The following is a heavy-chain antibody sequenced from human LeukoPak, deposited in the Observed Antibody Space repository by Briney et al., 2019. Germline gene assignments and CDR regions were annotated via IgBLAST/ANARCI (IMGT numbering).Heavy chain of an antibody. D-gene: IGHD3-22*01. J-gene: IGHJ4*02. CDR3: ARARYYYDNSVYPAVLFDF. CDR1: GGSISSYY. CDR2: IFYNGST. V-gene: IGHV4-59*01. Sequence: SETLSLTCTLSGGSISSYYWSWIRQPPGKELEWIGYIFYNGSTNYSPSLKSRVTISVDTSQNQFSLKLTSVTAADTAVYYCARARYYYDNSVYPAVLFDFWGQGILVTVS.